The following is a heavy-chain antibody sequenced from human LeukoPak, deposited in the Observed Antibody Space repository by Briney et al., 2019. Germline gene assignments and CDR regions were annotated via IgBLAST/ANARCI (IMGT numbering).Heavy chain of an antibody. D-gene: IGHD5-24*01. Sequence: PSETLSLTCTVSGGSISSSSYCWGWIRQPPGKGLEWIGSIYYSGSTYYNPSLKSRVTISVDTSKNQFSLKLSSVTAADTAVYYCARVASGGRWLQLQGRFDYWGQGTLVTVSS. V-gene: IGHV4-39*07. CDR2: IYYSGST. CDR1: GGSISSSSYC. CDR3: ARVASGGRWLQLQGRFDY. J-gene: IGHJ4*02.